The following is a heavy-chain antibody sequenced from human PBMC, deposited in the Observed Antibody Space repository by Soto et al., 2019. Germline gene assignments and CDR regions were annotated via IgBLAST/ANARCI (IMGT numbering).Heavy chain of an antibody. D-gene: IGHD3-16*01. CDR3: ARVMPEPASGAYTAKGCAFDS. J-gene: IGHJ3*02. CDR1: GGTFSSYA. Sequence: SVKVSCKASGGTFSSYAISWVRQAPGQGLEWMGGIIPIFGTANYAQKFQGRVTITADESTSTAYMELSSLRSEDTAVYYCARVMPEPASGAYTAKGCAFDSWGQGTMVTVSS. V-gene: IGHV1-69*13. CDR2: IIPIFGTA.